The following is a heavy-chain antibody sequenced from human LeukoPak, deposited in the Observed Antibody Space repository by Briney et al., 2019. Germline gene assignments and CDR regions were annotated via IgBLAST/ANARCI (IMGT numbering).Heavy chain of an antibody. Sequence: SETLSLTCTVSGGSISSYYWSWIRQPPGKGLEWIGFIYYSGNTNYNPSLKSRVTISVDTSKNQFSLKLSSVTAADTAVYYCARFGEMTTVTTALDYWGQGTLVTVSS. CDR2: IYYSGNT. CDR3: ARFGEMTTVTTALDY. CDR1: GGSISSYY. D-gene: IGHD4-17*01. V-gene: IGHV4-59*12. J-gene: IGHJ4*02.